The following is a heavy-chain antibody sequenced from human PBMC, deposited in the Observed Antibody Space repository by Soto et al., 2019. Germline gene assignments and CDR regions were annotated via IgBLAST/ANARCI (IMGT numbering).Heavy chain of an antibody. CDR3: AGVDSHTSQLDY. Sequence: QVQLVESGGGVVQPGRSLRLSCAASGFTFGRYGMHWVRQGPGKGLEWVAVIWYDGSEKYYGDSVKGRFTISRDNFKSTLYLQMNNVRVEDTAIYYCAGVDSHTSQLDYWGQGTLVTVSS. CDR2: IWYDGSEK. J-gene: IGHJ4*02. CDR1: GFTFGRYG. V-gene: IGHV3-33*01. D-gene: IGHD2-2*01.